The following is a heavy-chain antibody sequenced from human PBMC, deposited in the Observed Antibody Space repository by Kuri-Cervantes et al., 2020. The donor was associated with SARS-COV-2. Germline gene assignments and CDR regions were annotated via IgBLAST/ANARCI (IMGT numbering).Heavy chain of an antibody. V-gene: IGHV3-11*01. CDR3: ARPEMVRGVDY. Sequence: GESLRLSCAASGFTFSDYYMSWIRQAPGKGLEWVSYISSSGSTIYYADSVKGQFTISGDNAKNSLYLQMNSLRAEDTAVYYCARPEMVRGVDYWGQGTLVTVSS. CDR1: GFTFSDYY. J-gene: IGHJ4*02. CDR2: ISSSGSTI. D-gene: IGHD5-24*01.